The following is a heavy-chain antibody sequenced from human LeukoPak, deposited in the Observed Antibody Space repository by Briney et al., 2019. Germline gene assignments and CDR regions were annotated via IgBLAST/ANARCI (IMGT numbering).Heavy chain of an antibody. CDR1: GFTVSSKY. Sequence: GGSLRLSCAASGFTVSSKYMTWVRQAPGKGLEWVSAIYIDGRTFYPDSAKGRFTISRDSSKNSLYLQMNSLRVEDTAVYYCAKGRPPYNVAAAEYWGQGNLVTVSS. J-gene: IGHJ4*02. V-gene: IGHV3-66*01. CDR3: AKGRPPYNVAAAEY. CDR2: IYIDGRT. D-gene: IGHD3-10*02.